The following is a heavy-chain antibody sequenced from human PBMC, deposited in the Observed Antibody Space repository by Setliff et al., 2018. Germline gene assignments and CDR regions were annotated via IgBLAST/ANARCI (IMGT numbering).Heavy chain of an antibody. CDR2: IFPKFGTA. J-gene: IGHJ5*02. Sequence: SVKVSCKASGGTFDNFAITWVRQAPGQGLEWMGRIFPKFGTANYAQKFQDRVAITADESTSTGYMEINGLTSEDTAVYYCARDTHINYNNPQVGWFDPWGQGTQVTVSS. CDR3: ARDTHINYNNPQVGWFDP. V-gene: IGHV1-69*13. CDR1: GGTFDNFA. D-gene: IGHD4-4*01.